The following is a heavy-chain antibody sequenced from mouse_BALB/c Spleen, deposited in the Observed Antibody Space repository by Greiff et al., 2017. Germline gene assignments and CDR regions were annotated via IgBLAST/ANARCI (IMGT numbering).Heavy chain of an antibody. D-gene: IGHD2-14*01. CDR2: INPYNGDT. J-gene: IGHJ4*01. V-gene: IGHV1-37*01. Sequence: VQLKESGPELVKPGASVKISCKASGYSFTGYFMNWVKQSHGKSLEWIGRINPYNGDTFYNQKFKGKATLTVDKSSSTAHMELLSLTSEDSAVYYCGRYYRYDEGVYYYAMDYWGQGTSVTVSS. CDR1: GYSFTGYF. CDR3: GRYYRYDEGVYYYAMDY.